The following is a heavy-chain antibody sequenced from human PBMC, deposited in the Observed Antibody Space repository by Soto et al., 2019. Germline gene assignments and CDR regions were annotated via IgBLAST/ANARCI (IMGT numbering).Heavy chain of an antibody. CDR1: GYTFTSYG. D-gene: IGHD2-8*01. CDR3: SRYRCTNGVCHWFDP. CDR2: ISAYNGNT. V-gene: IGHV1-18*01. Sequence: ASVKVSCKASGYTFTSYGISWVRQAPGQGLEWMGWISAYNGNTNYAQKLQGRVTMTTDTSTSTACMELRSLRSDDTAVYYCSRYRCTNGVCHWFDPWGQGPLITVSS. J-gene: IGHJ5*02.